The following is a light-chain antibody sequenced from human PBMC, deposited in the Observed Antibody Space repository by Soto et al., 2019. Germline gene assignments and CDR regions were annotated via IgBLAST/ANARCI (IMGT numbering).Light chain of an antibody. CDR2: ANS. V-gene: IGLV1-40*01. CDR1: SSNIGAGHD. J-gene: IGLJ2*01. CDR3: QSYDSSLSGVV. Sequence: QSALTQPPSVSGAPGQRVTISCTGRSSNIGAGHDVHWYQQLPGTAPKLLIYANSNRPSGVPDRFSGSQSGTSASLAITGLQAEDEADYYCQSYDSSLSGVVFGGGTKLTVL.